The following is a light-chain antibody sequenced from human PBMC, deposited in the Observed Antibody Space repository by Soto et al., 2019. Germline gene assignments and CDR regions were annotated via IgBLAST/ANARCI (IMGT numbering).Light chain of an antibody. CDR2: KAS. V-gene: IGKV1-5*03. J-gene: IGKJ5*01. Sequence: DIQMTQSPSTLSASVGERVTSTCRASQSISSWLAWYQQKPGKAPKLLIYKASSLESGVPSRFSGHSSGTDFTLTISSLQPEDSATYYCQQTYNIPVTFGQGTRLEIK. CDR1: QSISSW. CDR3: QQTYNIPVT.